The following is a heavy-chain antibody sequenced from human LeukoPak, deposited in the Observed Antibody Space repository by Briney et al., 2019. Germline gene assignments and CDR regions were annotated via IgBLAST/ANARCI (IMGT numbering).Heavy chain of an antibody. CDR3: AREGIAAAGPTGAFDI. Sequence: PSETLSLTCAVSGGSFSSSNWWSWVRQPPGKGLEWIGEIYHSGSTNYSPSLKSRVTISVDKSKNQFSLKLSSVTAADTAVYYCAREGIAAAGPTGAFDIWAKGQWSPSLQ. V-gene: IGHV4-4*02. CDR1: GGSFSSSNW. CDR2: IYHSGST. D-gene: IGHD6-13*01. J-gene: IGHJ3*02.